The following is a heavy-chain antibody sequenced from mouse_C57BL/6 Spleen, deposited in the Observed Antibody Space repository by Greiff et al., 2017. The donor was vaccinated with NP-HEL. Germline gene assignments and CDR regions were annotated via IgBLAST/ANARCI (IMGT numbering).Heavy chain of an antibody. J-gene: IGHJ4*01. CDR3: ARSLWAGYDYDYAMDY. V-gene: IGHV14-2*01. Sequence: EVKLMESGAELVKPGASVKLSCTASGFNIKDYYMHWVKQRTEQGLEWIGRIDPEDGETKYAPKFQGKATITADTSSNTAYLQLSSLTSEDTAVYYCARSLWAGYDYDYAMDYWGQGTSVTVSS. CDR1: GFNIKDYY. D-gene: IGHD2-4*01. CDR2: IDPEDGET.